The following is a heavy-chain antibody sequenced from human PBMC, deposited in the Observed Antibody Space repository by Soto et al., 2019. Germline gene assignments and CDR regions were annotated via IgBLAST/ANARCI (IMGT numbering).Heavy chain of an antibody. CDR3: ARDERQLITMVRGVIGNPPY. V-gene: IGHV3-11*01. J-gene: IGHJ4*02. CDR2: ISSSGSTI. D-gene: IGHD3-10*01. Sequence: GGSLRLSCAASGFTFSDYYMSWIRQAPGKGLEWVSYISSSGSTIYYADSVKGRFTISRDNAKNSLYLQMNSLRAEDTAVYYCARDERQLITMVRGVIGNPPYWGQGTLVTVSS. CDR1: GFTFSDYY.